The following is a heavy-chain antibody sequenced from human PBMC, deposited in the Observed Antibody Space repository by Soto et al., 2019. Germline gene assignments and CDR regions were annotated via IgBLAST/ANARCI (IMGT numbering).Heavy chain of an antibody. J-gene: IGHJ3*02. D-gene: IGHD1-26*01. CDR3: ARRVGAKGAFDI. CDR2: INAGNGNT. CDR1: GYTFTSYA. V-gene: IGHV1-3*01. Sequence: ASVKVSCKASGYTFTSYAMHWVRQAPGQRLEWMGWINAGNGNTKYSQKFQGRVTITRDTSASTAYMELSSLRSEGTAVYYCARRVGAKGAFDIWGQGTMVTVS.